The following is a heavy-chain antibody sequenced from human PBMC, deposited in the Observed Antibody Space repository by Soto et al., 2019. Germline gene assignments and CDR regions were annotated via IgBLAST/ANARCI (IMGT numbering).Heavy chain of an antibody. CDR1: GGSIRSYC. CDR3: ARRAYGSGSFHLDV. D-gene: IGHD3-10*01. Sequence: ETLSLTCTVSGGSIRSYCWTWIRQPPGEGLEWIGCIYYSGSTNYNPSLKSRVTISVDTSKNQFSLKLSSVTAADTAVYYCARRAYGSGSFHLDVWGKGTTVTVSS. V-gene: IGHV4-59*08. J-gene: IGHJ6*04. CDR2: IYYSGST.